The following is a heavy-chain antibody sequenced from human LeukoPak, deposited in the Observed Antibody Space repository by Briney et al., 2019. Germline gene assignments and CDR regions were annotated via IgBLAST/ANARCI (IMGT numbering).Heavy chain of an antibody. D-gene: IGHD2-15*01. J-gene: IGHJ6*01. CDR1: GLTLSKYG. CDR3: ATSTAGYCSGRICSPYYFHYGINV. Sequence: GRSLRLSCAASGLTLSKYGIHWVRQAPGKGLEWVAVVSYDGSNKNYIDSMKGRFIISRDNYNSTVYLQMNSLRAEDTAVYYCATSTAGYCSGRICSPYYFHYGINVWGPGTTDVVSS. CDR2: VSYDGSNK. V-gene: IGHV3-30*03.